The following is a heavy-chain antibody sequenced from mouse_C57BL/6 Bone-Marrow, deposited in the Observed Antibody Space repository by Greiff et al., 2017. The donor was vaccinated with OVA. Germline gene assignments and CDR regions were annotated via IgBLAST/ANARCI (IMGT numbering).Heavy chain of an antibody. CDR1: GYAFSSSW. CDR3: AREGYDYDYDAMDY. V-gene: IGHV1-82*01. Sequence: QVQLQQSGPELVKPGASVKISCKASGYAFSSSWMNWVKQRPGKGLEWIGRIYPGDGDTNYNGKFKGKATLTADKSSSTAYMQLSSLTSEDSAVYFCAREGYDYDYDAMDYWGQGTSVTVSA. CDR2: IYPGDGDT. J-gene: IGHJ4*01. D-gene: IGHD2-4*01.